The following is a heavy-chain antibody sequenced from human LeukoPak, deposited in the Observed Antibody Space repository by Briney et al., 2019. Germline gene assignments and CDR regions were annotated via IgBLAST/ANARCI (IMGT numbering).Heavy chain of an antibody. CDR2: ISAYNGNT. CDR3: ATSPPGIDYYYGMDV. V-gene: IGHV1-18*01. Sequence: GASVKVSCKASGYTFTSYGISWARQAPGQGLEWMGWISAYNGNTNYAQKLQGRVTMTTDTSTSTAYMEPRSLRSDDTAVYYCATSPPGIDYYYGMDVWGQGTTVTVSS. D-gene: IGHD1-1*01. CDR1: GYTFTSYG. J-gene: IGHJ6*02.